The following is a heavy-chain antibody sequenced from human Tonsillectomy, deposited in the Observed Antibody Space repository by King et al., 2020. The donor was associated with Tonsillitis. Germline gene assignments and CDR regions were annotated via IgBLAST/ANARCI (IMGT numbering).Heavy chain of an antibody. CDR1: GFTFNNYA. CDR2: MSYDGVNK. CDR3: ARDLHLTGYFEVYWYFDL. V-gene: IGHV3-30*04. D-gene: IGHD3-9*01. J-gene: IGHJ2*01. Sequence: VQLVESGGGVVHPGRSLRLSCAASGFTFNNYAMHWVRQAPGKGLEWVAVMSYDGVNKYYADSVKGRFTISRDNSKNTLYMQMNSLRTEDTALYYCARDLHLTGYFEVYWYFDLWGRGTLVTVSS.